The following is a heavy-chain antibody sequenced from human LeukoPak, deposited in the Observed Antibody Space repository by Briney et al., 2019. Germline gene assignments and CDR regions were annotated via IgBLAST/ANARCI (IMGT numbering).Heavy chain of an antibody. J-gene: IGHJ4*02. V-gene: IGHV3-11*04. D-gene: IGHD6-19*01. CDR2: ISSSGSTI. CDR1: GFTFSDYY. Sequence: GGSLRLSCAASGFTFSDYYMSWIRQAPGKGLEWVSYISSSGSTIYYADSVKGRFTISRDNARNSLFLQMNSLRAEDTAVYYCARDRSTVAGIDFWGQGTLVTVSS. CDR3: ARDRSTVAGIDF.